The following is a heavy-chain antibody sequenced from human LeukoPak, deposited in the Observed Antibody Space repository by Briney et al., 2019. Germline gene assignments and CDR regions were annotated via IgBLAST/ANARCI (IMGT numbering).Heavy chain of an antibody. Sequence: ASVTVSCKASGYTFTSYAMHWVRQAPGQRLEWMGWINAGNGNTKYSQKFQARVTITRDTSADTAYMELSSLRSEDTAVYYCARLKYCTNGVCYAGFDYWGQGTLVTVSS. V-gene: IGHV1-3*01. D-gene: IGHD2-8*01. CDR3: ARLKYCTNGVCYAGFDY. CDR2: INAGNGNT. CDR1: GYTFTSYA. J-gene: IGHJ4*02.